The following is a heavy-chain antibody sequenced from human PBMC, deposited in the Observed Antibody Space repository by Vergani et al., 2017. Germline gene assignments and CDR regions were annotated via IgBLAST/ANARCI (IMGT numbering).Heavy chain of an antibody. J-gene: IGHJ4*02. D-gene: IGHD2-2*01. CDR2: INAGNGNT. CDR1: GYTFTSYA. V-gene: IGHV1-3*01. Sequence: QVQLVQSGAEVKKPGASVKVSCKASGYTFTSYAMHWVRQAPGQRLEWMGWINAGNGNTKYSQKFQGRVTITRDTSASTAYMELSSLRSEDTAVYYCATSYCSSKSCYYSLFDYWGQGTLVTVSS. CDR3: ATSYCSSKSCYYSLFDY.